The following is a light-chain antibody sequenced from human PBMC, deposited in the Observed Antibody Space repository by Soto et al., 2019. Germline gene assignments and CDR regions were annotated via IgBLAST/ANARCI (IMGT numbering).Light chain of an antibody. CDR1: SSDVGHYNL. Sequence: QSVLTQPASMSGSPGQSITISCTGTSSDVGHYNLVSWYQQHPGQAPKLILYEGSERPSGVSNRFSGSKFGNTASLTISGLQTEDEADYYCCSYADLILFGGGTKLTVL. J-gene: IGLJ2*01. CDR2: EGS. CDR3: CSYADLIL. V-gene: IGLV2-23*01.